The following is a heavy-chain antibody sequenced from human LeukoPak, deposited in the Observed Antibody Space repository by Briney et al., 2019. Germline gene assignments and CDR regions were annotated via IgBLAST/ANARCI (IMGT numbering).Heavy chain of an antibody. D-gene: IGHD1-26*01. CDR3: ARDRADWDSGSYYDY. J-gene: IGHJ4*02. Sequence: SETLSLTCTVSGGSISSHYWSWIRQPPGKGLEWIGRIYTSGSTNYNPSLKSRVTMSVDTSKNQFSLKLSSVTAADTAVYCCARDRADWDSGSYYDYWGQGTLVTVSS. CDR1: GGSISSHY. V-gene: IGHV4-4*07. CDR2: IYTSGST.